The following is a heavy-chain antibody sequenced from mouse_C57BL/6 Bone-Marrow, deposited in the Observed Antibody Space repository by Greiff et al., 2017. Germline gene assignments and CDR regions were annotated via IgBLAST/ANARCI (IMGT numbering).Heavy chain of an antibody. V-gene: IGHV10-1*01. CDR3: VRQDLWYFDV. J-gene: IGHJ1*03. CDR1: GFSFNTYA. CDR2: IRSKSNNYAT. Sequence: EVKLVESGGGLVQPKGSLKLSCAASGFSFNTYAMNWVRQAPGKGLEWVARIRSKSNNYATYYADSVKDRFTISRDDSESMLYLQMNNLKTEDTAMYYCVRQDLWYFDVWGTGTTVTVSS.